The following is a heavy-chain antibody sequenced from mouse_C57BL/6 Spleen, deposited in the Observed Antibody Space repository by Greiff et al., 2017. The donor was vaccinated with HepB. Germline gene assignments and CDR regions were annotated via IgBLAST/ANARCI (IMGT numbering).Heavy chain of an antibody. CDR2: ISGGGGNT. CDR1: GFTFSSYT. V-gene: IGHV5-9*01. D-gene: IGHD1-1*01. Sequence: EVMLVESGGGLVKPGGSLKLSCAASGFTFSSYTMSWVRQTPEKRLEWVATISGGGGNTYYPDSVKGRFTISRDNAKNTMYLQMSSLRSEDTALYDCARHRILLRGSSRDYAMDYSGQGTSVTVSS. J-gene: IGHJ4*01. CDR3: ARHRILLRGSSRDYAMDY.